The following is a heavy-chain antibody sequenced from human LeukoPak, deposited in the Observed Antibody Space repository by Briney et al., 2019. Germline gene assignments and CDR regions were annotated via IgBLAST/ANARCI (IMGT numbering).Heavy chain of an antibody. Sequence: GGSLRLSCAASGFTFSSYAMSWVRQAPGKGLEWVSAISGSGGSTYYADSVKGRFTISRDNSKNTLYLQMNSLRAEDTAVYYCAKYSGGGSYYYGMDVWGQGTTVTVSS. J-gene: IGHJ6*02. CDR3: AKYSGGGSYYYGMDV. CDR2: ISGSGGST. CDR1: GFTFSSYA. D-gene: IGHD1-26*01. V-gene: IGHV3-23*01.